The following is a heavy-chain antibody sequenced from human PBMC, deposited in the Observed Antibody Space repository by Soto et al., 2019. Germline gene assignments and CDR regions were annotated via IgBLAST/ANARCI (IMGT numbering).Heavy chain of an antibody. V-gene: IGHV1-2*04. CDR2: INPNSGGT. Sequence: GASVKVCCKASGYTFTGYYMHWVRQAPGQGLEWMGWINPNSGGTNYAQKFQGWVTMTRDTSISTAYMELSRLRSDDTAVYYCARDRPITMVRGVSYYYYYGMDVWGQGTTVTVSS. CDR1: GYTFTGYY. J-gene: IGHJ6*02. D-gene: IGHD3-10*01. CDR3: ARDRPITMVRGVSYYYYYGMDV.